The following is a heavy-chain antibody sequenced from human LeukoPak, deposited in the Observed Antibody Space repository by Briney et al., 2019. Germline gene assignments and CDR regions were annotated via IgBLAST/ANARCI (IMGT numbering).Heavy chain of an antibody. CDR3: ARDVGCSGGSCYYSWFDP. D-gene: IGHD2-15*01. CDR1: GGTFSSYA. J-gene: IGHJ5*02. V-gene: IGHV1-69*13. CDR2: IIPIFGTA. Sequence: SVKVSCKASGGTFSSYAISWVRQAPGQGLEWMGGIIPIFGTANYAQKFQGRVTITADESTSTAYMELSSLRSEDTAVYYCARDVGCSGGSCYYSWFDPWGQGTLVTVSS.